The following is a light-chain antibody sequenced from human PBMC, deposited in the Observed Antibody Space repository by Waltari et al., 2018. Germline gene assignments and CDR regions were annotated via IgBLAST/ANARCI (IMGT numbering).Light chain of an antibody. CDR1: PSCLYSSNKKNY. Sequence: DIVMTQSPDSLAVSLGERATINCKSSPSCLYSSNKKNYLAWYQQQPGQPPKLLIYWASTRESGVPDRFSGSGSGTDFTLTISSLQAEDVAIYYCQQYYTTPRTFGQGTKVEIK. J-gene: IGKJ1*01. CDR3: QQYYTTPRT. V-gene: IGKV4-1*01. CDR2: WAS.